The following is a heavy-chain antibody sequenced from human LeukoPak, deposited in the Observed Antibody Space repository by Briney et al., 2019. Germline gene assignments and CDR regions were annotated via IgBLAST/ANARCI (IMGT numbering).Heavy chain of an antibody. J-gene: IGHJ5*02. CDR1: GGSISSGDYY. V-gene: IGHV4-30-4*08. D-gene: IGHD3-3*01. CDR2: IYYSGST. Sequence: SQTLSLTCTVSGGSISSGDYYWSWIRQLPGKGLEWIGYIYYSGSTYYNPSLKSRVTISVDTSKNQFSLKLSSVTAADTAVYYCARDQVGYYDSINWFDPWGQGTLVTVSS. CDR3: ARDQVGYYDSINWFDP.